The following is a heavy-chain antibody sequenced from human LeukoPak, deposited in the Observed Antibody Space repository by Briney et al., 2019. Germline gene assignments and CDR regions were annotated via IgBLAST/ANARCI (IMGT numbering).Heavy chain of an antibody. CDR2: IYYSGST. V-gene: IGHV4-31*03. CDR3: ARGYVEYSNYYFDY. CDR1: GGSISSGGYY. J-gene: IGHJ4*02. Sequence: PSETLSLTCTVSGGSISSGGYYWSWIRQHPGKGLEWIGYIYYSGSTYYNPSLKSRVTISVDTSKNQFSLKLSSVTAADTAVYYCARGYVEYSNYYFDYWGQGTLVTVSS. D-gene: IGHD2-2*01.